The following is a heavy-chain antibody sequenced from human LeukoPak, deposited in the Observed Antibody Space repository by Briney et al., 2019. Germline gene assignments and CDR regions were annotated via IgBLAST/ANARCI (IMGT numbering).Heavy chain of an antibody. CDR3: ARENSGDQYFDY. V-gene: IGHV3-30-3*01. CDR2: ISYGGSNK. CDR1: GFTFSRYA. D-gene: IGHD4-17*01. J-gene: IGHJ4*02. Sequence: PGGSLRLSCAASGFTFSRYAMHWVRQAPGKGLEWVAVISYGGSNKYYADSVKGRFTISRDNSKNTLYLQMNSLRAVDTAVYYCARENSGDQYFDYWGQGTLVTVSS.